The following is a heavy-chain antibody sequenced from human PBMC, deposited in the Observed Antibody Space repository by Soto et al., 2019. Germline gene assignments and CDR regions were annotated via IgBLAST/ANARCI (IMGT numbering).Heavy chain of an antibody. Sequence: GASVKVSCKPSGHTFSAYYIHWVRQAPGQGLEWMGWINPKSGGTSTAQKFQGWVTMTTDTSISTASMELTRLTSDDTAIYYCARGDSTDCSNGVCSFFYNHDMDVWGQGTTVTVSS. CDR1: GHTFSAYY. D-gene: IGHD2-8*01. CDR2: INPKSGGT. J-gene: IGHJ6*02. V-gene: IGHV1-2*04. CDR3: ARGDSTDCSNGVCSFFYNHDMDV.